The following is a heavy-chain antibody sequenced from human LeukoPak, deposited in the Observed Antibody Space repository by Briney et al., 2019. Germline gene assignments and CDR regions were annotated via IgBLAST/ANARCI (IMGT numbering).Heavy chain of an antibody. J-gene: IGHJ5*02. CDR3: ARVKCSGGSCYWRGRFDP. CDR2: IYYSGST. D-gene: IGHD2-15*01. Sequence: PSETLSLICTVSGDSISSYYWSWIRQPPGKGLEWIGYIYYSGSTNYNPSLKSRVTISIDTSKNQFSLKLSSVTAADTAVYYCARVKCSGGSCYWRGRFDPWGQGTLVTVSS. V-gene: IGHV4-59*01. CDR1: GDSISSYY.